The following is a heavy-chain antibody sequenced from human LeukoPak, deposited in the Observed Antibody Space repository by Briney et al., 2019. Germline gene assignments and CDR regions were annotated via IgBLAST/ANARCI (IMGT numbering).Heavy chain of an antibody. CDR2: ISGSAGST. V-gene: IGHV3-23*01. D-gene: IGHD5-18*01. J-gene: IGHJ3*02. Sequence: QPGGSLRLSCAASGFTFSSYAMSWVRQAPGKGLQWVSAISGSAGSTYYADSVKGRFTISRDNSKNTLYLQMNSLRAEDTAVYYCAKVRKIQLWLPRDAFDIWGQGTMVTVSS. CDR3: AKVRKIQLWLPRDAFDI. CDR1: GFTFSSYA.